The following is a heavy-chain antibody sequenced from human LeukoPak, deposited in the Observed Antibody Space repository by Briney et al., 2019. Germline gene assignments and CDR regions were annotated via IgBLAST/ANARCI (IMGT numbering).Heavy chain of an antibody. J-gene: IGHJ4*02. CDR3: ARVRMYYYDSSGFSKRGPFDY. V-gene: IGHV1-18*01. CDR1: GYTFTSYG. Sequence: ASVKVSCKASGYTFTSYGISWVRQAPGQGLEWMGWISAYNGNTNYAQKLQGRVTMTTDTSTSTAYMELRSLRSDDTAVYHCARVRMYYYDSSGFSKRGPFDYWGQGTLVTVSS. CDR2: ISAYNGNT. D-gene: IGHD3-22*01.